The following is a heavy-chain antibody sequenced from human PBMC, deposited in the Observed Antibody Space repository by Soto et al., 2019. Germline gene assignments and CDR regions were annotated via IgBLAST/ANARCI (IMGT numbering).Heavy chain of an antibody. J-gene: IGHJ6*02. D-gene: IGHD2-15*01. CDR3: ARECSGANSSHYDMDF. V-gene: IGHV1-2*02. Sequence: GASVKVSCKASGYNFTGNYMHWVRQAPGQGLEWMGWINPNSGGTNSAQTFQGRRTMPRDTSISTAYMWMSMLKSDNTAVYYCARECSGANSSHYDMDFWGQGTTVTVSS. CDR2: INPNSGGT. CDR1: GYNFTGNY.